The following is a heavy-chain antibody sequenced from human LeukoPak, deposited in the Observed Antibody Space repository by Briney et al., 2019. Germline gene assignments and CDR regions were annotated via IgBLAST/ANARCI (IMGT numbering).Heavy chain of an antibody. Sequence: ASVKVSCKASGYTFTSYDINWVRQATGQGLEWMGWMNPNSGNTGYAQKFQGRVTITRNTSISTAYMELSSLRSEDTAVYYCARGRGYSGHRGDWFDPWGQGTLVTVSS. V-gene: IGHV1-8*03. D-gene: IGHD5-12*01. CDR3: ARGRGYSGHRGDWFDP. CDR1: GYTFTSYD. J-gene: IGHJ5*02. CDR2: MNPNSGNT.